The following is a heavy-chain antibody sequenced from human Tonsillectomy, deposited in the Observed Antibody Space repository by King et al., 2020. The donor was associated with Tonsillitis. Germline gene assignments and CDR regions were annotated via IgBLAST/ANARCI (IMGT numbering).Heavy chain of an antibody. J-gene: IGHJ4*02. CDR1: GFTFSSYG. CDR2: IRFDGSNK. V-gene: IGHV3-30*02. D-gene: IGHD6-19*01. CDR3: AKVLDIAVAGTGPDY. Sequence: VQLVESGGGVVQPGGSLRLSCAASGFTFSSYGMHWVRQAPGKGLEWVAFIRFDGSNKYYADSVKGRITISRDNSKNTLYLQMNSLRAEDTAVYYCAKVLDIAVAGTGPDYWGQGTLVTVSS.